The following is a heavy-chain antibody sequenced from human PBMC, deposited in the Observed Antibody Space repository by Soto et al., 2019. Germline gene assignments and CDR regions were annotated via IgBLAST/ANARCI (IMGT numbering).Heavy chain of an antibody. J-gene: IGHJ3*02. CDR3: AREPQWLAHDAFDI. D-gene: IGHD6-19*01. V-gene: IGHV3-33*01. CDR1: GFTFSSYG. Sequence: GGSLRLSCAASGFTFSSYGMHWVRQAPGKGLEWVAVIWYDGSNKYYADSVKGRFTISRDNSKNTLYLQMNSLRAEDTAVYYCAREPQWLAHDAFDIWGQGTMVTVS. CDR2: IWYDGSNK.